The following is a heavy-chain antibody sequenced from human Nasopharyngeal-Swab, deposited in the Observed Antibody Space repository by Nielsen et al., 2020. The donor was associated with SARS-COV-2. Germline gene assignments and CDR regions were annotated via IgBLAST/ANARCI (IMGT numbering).Heavy chain of an antibody. CDR2: IYYSGST. Sequence: WIRQPPEKGLEWIGSIYYSGSTYYNPSLKSRVTISVDTSKNQFSLKVTSVAAADTAVYYCAGVARSSWYVLDNWFDPWGHGTLVTVSS. CDR3: AGVARSSWYVLDNWFDP. V-gene: IGHV4-39*01. J-gene: IGHJ5*02. D-gene: IGHD6-13*01.